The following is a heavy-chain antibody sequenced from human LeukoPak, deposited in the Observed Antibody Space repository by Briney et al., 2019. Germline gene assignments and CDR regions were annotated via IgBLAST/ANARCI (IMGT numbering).Heavy chain of an antibody. CDR3: ARAYYYDSSGYSHFTPYLKWGNAFDI. Sequence: ASVKVSCKASGYTFTSYGISWVRQAPGQGLEWMGWISAYNGNTNYAQKLQGRVTMTTDTSTSTAYMELRSLRSDDTAVYYCARAYYYDSSGYSHFTPYLKWGNAFDIWGQGTMVTVSS. CDR2: ISAYNGNT. CDR1: GYTFTSYG. J-gene: IGHJ3*02. D-gene: IGHD3-22*01. V-gene: IGHV1-18*01.